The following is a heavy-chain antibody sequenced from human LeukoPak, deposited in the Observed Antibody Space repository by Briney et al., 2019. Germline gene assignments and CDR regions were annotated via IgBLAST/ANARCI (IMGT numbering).Heavy chain of an antibody. CDR3: ARDRFTSGSYFFDY. V-gene: IGHV3-48*01. J-gene: IGHJ4*02. CDR1: AFTFSDYS. D-gene: IGHD1-26*01. Sequence: GGSLRLSRAASAFTFSDYSMNWVRQAPGKGLEWVSYISGRSNTIYYADSVRGRFTISRDNAKNSMYLQMNSLRPEDTAVYYCARDRFTSGSYFFDYWGQGTLVTVSS. CDR2: ISGRSNTI.